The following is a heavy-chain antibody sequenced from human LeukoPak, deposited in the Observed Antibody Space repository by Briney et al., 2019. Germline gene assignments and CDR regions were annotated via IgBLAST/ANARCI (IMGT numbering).Heavy chain of an antibody. CDR2: IYYSGST. D-gene: IGHD3-10*01. CDR1: GGSISTNSYY. V-gene: IGHV4-39*02. Sequence: KPSETLSLTCTVSGGSISTNSYYWGWIRQPPGKGLKWIGSIYYSGSTYYNPSLRSRVTISVNTSKNQFSLKLSSVTATDTAVYYCARDRYYYGSGSYYYYYYMDVWGKGTTVTISS. J-gene: IGHJ6*03. CDR3: ARDRYYYGSGSYYYYYYMDV.